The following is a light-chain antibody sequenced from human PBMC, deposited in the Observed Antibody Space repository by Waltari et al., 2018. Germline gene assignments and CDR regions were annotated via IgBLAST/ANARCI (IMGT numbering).Light chain of an antibody. CDR1: SSNIGSNT. CDR3: AAWDDSLNGPV. Sequence: QSVLTQPPSASGTPGQRVTISCSGISSNIGSNTVNWYLQLPGTAPKLLIYRNDQRPSGVPDRFSGSKSGTSASLAISGLQSEDEADYYCAAWDDSLNGPVFGGGTKLTVV. J-gene: IGLJ3*02. CDR2: RND. V-gene: IGLV1-44*01.